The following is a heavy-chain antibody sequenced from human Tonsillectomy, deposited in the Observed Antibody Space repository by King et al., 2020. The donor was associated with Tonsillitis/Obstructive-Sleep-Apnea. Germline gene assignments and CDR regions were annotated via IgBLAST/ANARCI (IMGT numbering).Heavy chain of an antibody. CDR3: ARVLVIVPAAMQGGGAFDI. CDR1: GFTFSDHN. CDR2: IRNEADSYTT. Sequence: VQLVESGGGLVQPGGSLRLSCEASGFTFSDHNMDWVRQAPGKGLEWVGRIRNEADSYTTQYAASVKGRVTISRDDSKNSLYLQMNSLKSEDTAVYYCARVLVIVPAAMQGGGAFDIWGQGTMVTVSS. V-gene: IGHV3-72*01. D-gene: IGHD2-2*01. J-gene: IGHJ3*02.